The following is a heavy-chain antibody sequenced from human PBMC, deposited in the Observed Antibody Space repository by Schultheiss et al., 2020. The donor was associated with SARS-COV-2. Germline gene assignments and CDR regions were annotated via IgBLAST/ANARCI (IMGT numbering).Heavy chain of an antibody. V-gene: IGHV4-38-2*01. CDR1: GYSISSGYY. Sequence: SETLSLTCAVSGYSISSGYYWGWIRQPPGKGLEWIGSIYHSGSTYYNPSLKSRVTISVDTSKNQFSLKLSSVTAADTAVYYCARVGGYCSSTSCPNWFDPWGQGTLVTVSS. CDR3: ARVGGYCSSTSCPNWFDP. D-gene: IGHD2-2*01. CDR2: IYHSGST. J-gene: IGHJ5*02.